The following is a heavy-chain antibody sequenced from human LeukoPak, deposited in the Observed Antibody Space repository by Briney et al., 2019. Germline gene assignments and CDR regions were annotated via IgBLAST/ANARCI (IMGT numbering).Heavy chain of an antibody. CDR3: ARVAAAEGPIVGTPTATFDI. V-gene: IGHV4-39*07. CDR2: IYYSGST. J-gene: IGHJ3*02. CDR1: GGSISSRSYY. D-gene: IGHD1-26*01. Sequence: SETLSLTCSVSGGSISSRSYYWGWIRQPPGKGLEWIGSIYYSGSTYYNSSLKRRVTISVDVSKNQFSLDLNSVTAADTAVYYCARVAAAEGPIVGTPTATFDIWGQGTMVTVSS.